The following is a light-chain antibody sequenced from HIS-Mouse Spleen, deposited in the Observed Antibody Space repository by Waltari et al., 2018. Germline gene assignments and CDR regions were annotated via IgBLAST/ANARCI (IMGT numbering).Light chain of an antibody. Sequence: AIRMTQSPSSFSASTGDRITITCRASQGISSYLAWYQQKPGKAPKPLIYAASTLQSGVPSRFSGSGSGTDFTLTISCLQSEDFATYYCQQYYSYMYTFGQGTKLEIK. J-gene: IGKJ2*01. CDR1: QGISSY. CDR2: AAS. CDR3: QQYYSYMYT. V-gene: IGKV1-8*01.